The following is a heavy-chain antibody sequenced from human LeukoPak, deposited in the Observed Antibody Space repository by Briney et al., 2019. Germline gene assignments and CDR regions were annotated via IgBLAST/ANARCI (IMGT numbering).Heavy chain of an antibody. V-gene: IGHV3-21*01. CDR1: GFTFSSYS. Sequence: GGSLRLSCAASGFTFSSYSMNWVRQAPGKGLEWVSSISSSSSYIYYADSVKGRFTISRDNAKNSLYLQMNSLGAEDTAVYYCATYYYDSSGYYAYFDYWGQGTLVTVSS. CDR2: ISSSSSYI. D-gene: IGHD3-22*01. CDR3: ATYYYDSSGYYAYFDY. J-gene: IGHJ4*02.